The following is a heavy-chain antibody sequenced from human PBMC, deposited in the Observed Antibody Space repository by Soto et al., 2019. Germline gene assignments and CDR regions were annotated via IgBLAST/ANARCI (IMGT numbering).Heavy chain of an antibody. V-gene: IGHV1-2*02. CDR3: ARVTYYYDSSGSLFDY. CDR1: GCTFTGYY. Sequence: GAAVKVSCKASGCTFTGYYMHWVRQAPGQGLEWMGWINPNSGGTNYAQKFQGRVTMTRDTSISTAYMELSRLRSDDTAVYYCARVTYYYDSSGSLFDYWGQGTLVTVS. D-gene: IGHD3-22*01. J-gene: IGHJ4*02. CDR2: INPNSGGT.